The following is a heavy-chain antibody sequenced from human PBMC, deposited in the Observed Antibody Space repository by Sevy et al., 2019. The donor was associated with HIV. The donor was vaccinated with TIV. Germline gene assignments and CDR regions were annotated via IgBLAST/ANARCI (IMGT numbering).Heavy chain of an antibody. CDR3: ARKGALMVRGVISYYGMDV. V-gene: IGHV3-11*01. Sequence: GGSLRLSCAASGFTFSDYYMSWIRQAPGKGLEWVSYISSSGSTIYYADSVKGRFTISRDNAKNSLYLQMNSLRAEDTAVYYWARKGALMVRGVISYYGMDVWGQGTTVTVSS. CDR2: ISSSGSTI. CDR1: GFTFSDYY. J-gene: IGHJ6*02. D-gene: IGHD3-10*01.